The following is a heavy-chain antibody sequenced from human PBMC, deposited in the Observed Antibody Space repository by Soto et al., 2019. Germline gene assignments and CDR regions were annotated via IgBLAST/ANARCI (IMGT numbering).Heavy chain of an antibody. J-gene: IGHJ5*02. CDR1: GGSISSGDYY. CDR3: AIDAFLAFAMSFDH. Sequence: PSETLSLTCTVSGGSISSGDYYWSWIRQPPGKGLEWIGYIYYIGSTYYNPSLKSRVTISVDTSKNQFSLKLSSVTAADTAVYYCAIDAFLAFAMSFDHWGQATLVTVS. CDR2: IYYIGST. D-gene: IGHD3-10*01. V-gene: IGHV4-30-4*01.